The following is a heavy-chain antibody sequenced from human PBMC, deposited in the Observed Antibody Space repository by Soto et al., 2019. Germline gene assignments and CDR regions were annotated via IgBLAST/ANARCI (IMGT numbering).Heavy chain of an antibody. V-gene: IGHV1-3*01. CDR2: INAGNGNT. J-gene: IGHJ4*02. Sequence: ASVKVSCKASGYTFTSYAMHWVRQAPGQRLEWMGWINAGNGNTKYSQKFQGRVTITRDTSASTAYMELSSLRSEDTAVYYCARDNARYFDWFGNYFDYWGQGTLVTVSS. CDR1: GYTFTSYA. CDR3: ARDNARYFDWFGNYFDY. D-gene: IGHD3-9*01.